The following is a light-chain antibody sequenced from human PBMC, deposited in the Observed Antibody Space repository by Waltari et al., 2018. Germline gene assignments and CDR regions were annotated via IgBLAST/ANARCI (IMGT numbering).Light chain of an antibody. V-gene: IGKV1-39*01. J-gene: IGKJ4*01. CDR1: RTISIY. CDR2: TAS. Sequence: DIQMTQSPSSLSASVGDRVTITCRASRTISIYLNWYQQKPGKAPKLLIYTASTLQPGVPSRFSGSGSGTDFTLTISSLQPEDFATYYCHKYTSAPFFGGGTKVEI. CDR3: HKYTSAPF.